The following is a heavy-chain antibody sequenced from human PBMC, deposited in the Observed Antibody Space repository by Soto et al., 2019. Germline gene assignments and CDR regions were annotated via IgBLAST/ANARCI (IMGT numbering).Heavy chain of an antibody. V-gene: IGHV1-69*12. CDR3: AQTLGLSVAGPGRFDL. D-gene: IGHD6-19*01. CDR2: ITPFFGTA. CDR1: GGTFSKYA. Sequence: QVQLVQSGAEVKKPGSSVKVSCKASGGTFSKYAISWVRQAPGQGLEWMGGITPFFGTAKYAQNFQGRVTITADESMSTAYMELSRLRSEDTAVYYCAQTLGLSVAGPGRFDLWGRGTLVTVSS. J-gene: IGHJ2*01.